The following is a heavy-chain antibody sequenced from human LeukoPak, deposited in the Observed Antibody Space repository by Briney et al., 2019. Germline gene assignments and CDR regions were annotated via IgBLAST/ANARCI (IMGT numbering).Heavy chain of an antibody. CDR3: ARDSGSGSNDY. Sequence: ASVKVSCKASGYTFTSYAIHWVRQAPGQRLEWMGWISAGNGNTKYSQDFQGRVTFISNTSATTAFMELSSLRSEDAAVYYCARDSGSGSNDYWGQGTLVTVSS. J-gene: IGHJ4*02. CDR1: GYTFTSYA. D-gene: IGHD1-26*01. V-gene: IGHV1-3*01. CDR2: ISAGNGNT.